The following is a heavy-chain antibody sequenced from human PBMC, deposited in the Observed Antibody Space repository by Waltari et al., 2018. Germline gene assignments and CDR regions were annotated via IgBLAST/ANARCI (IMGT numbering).Heavy chain of an antibody. D-gene: IGHD2-21*01. CDR1: GYSISSGYY. J-gene: IGHJ4*02. V-gene: IGHV4-38-2*01. CDR3: ARISVVIAYSYFDY. Sequence: QVQLQESGPGLVKPSETLSLTCAVSGYSISSGYYWGWIRQPPGKGLEWIGSISHSGRIYYSPSRSSRVTLSVDTSKNQFSPKLSSVTAADTGVYYCARISVVIAYSYFDYWGQGTLVTVSS. CDR2: ISHSGRI.